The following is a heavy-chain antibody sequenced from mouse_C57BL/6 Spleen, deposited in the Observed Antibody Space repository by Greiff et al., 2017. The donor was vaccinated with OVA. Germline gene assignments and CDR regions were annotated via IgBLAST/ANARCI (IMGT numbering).Heavy chain of an antibody. V-gene: IGHV1-82*01. Sequence: VQLQESGPELVKPGASVKISCKASGYAFSSSWMNWVKQRPGKGLEWIGRIYPGDGDTNYTGTFKGKATLTADKSSSTAYMQLSSLTSEDSAVYFCARTGYYGSNPYYFDYWGQGTTLTVSS. CDR3: ARTGYYGSNPYYFDY. D-gene: IGHD1-1*01. CDR1: GYAFSSSW. CDR2: IYPGDGDT. J-gene: IGHJ2*01.